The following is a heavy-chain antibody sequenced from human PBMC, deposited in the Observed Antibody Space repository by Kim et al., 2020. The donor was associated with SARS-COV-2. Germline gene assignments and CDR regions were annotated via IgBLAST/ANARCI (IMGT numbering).Heavy chain of an antibody. CDR3: AKGWNLEVILGCFEW. CDR1: GFTFSRYA. Sequence: GGSLRLSCTASGFTFSRYAMSWVRQAPGKGPEWVSGISGSGGGTTSYSDSVKGRFTISRDNSKETLFLEMNSLRAEDTALYYCAKGWNLEVILGCFEWWGQGTLVTVSS. CDR2: ISGSGGGTT. D-gene: IGHD1-1*01. V-gene: IGHV3-23*01. J-gene: IGHJ4*02.